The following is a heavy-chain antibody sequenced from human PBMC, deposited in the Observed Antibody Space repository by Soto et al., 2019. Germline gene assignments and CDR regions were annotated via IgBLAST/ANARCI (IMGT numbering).Heavy chain of an antibody. D-gene: IGHD2-15*01. CDR2: IYSGGST. CDR3: AREGYCSGGSCSDYYYYGMDV. V-gene: IGHV3-53*01. Sequence: GGSLRLSCAASGFTVSSNYMSWVRQAPGKGLEWVSVIYSGGSTYYADSVKGRFTISRDNSKNTLYLQMNSLRAEDTAVYYCAREGYCSGGSCSDYYYYGMDVWGQGTTVTVSS. CDR1: GFTVSSNY. J-gene: IGHJ6*02.